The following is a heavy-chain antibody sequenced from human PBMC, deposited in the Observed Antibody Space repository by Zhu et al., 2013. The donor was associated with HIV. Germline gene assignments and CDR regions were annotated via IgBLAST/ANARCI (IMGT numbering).Heavy chain of an antibody. CDR1: GGTFSDHA. J-gene: IGHJ3*01. CDR2: IIPIFGSP. Sequence: QVQLLQSGVEVKKPGSSVKVSPGSSVKVSCKASGGTFSDHAVSWVRQAPGHGLEWMGGIIPIFGSPKYSQRFQGRVTITTDRYTNTAYLELIRLRSDDTAVFYXARGGGHVVVAVGTFDVWGQGTSVTVSP. V-gene: IGHV1-69*06. D-gene: IGHD2-15*01. CDR3: ARGGGHVVVAVGTFDV.